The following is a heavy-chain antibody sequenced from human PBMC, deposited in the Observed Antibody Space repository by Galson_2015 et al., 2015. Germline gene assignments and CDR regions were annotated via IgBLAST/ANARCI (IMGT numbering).Heavy chain of an antibody. D-gene: IGHD6-13*01. V-gene: IGHV6-1*01. CDR3: ARDSAAAGVLYYYYYGMDV. J-gene: IGHJ6*02. Sequence: CAISGDSVSSHSAAWNWIRQSPSRGLEWLGRTYYRSKWYNDYAVSVKSRITINPDTSKNQFSLQLNSVTSEDTAVYYCARDSAAAGVLYYYYYGMDVWGQGTTVTVSS. CDR1: GDSVSSHSAA. CDR2: TYYRSKWYN.